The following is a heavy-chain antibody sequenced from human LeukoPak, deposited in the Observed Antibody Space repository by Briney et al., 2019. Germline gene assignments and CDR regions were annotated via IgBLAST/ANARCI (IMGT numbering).Heavy chain of an antibody. CDR2: MNPNSGNT. CDR1: GYTFTSYD. CDR3: ARDLGGAAFDI. V-gene: IGHV1-8*02. Sequence: ASVKVSCKASGYTFTSYDINWVRQATGQGLEWMGWMNPNSGNTGYAQKFQGRLTMTRDTSTSTLYMELSSLRSEDTALYYCARDLGGAAFDIWGQGTMVTVSS. D-gene: IGHD1-26*01. J-gene: IGHJ3*02.